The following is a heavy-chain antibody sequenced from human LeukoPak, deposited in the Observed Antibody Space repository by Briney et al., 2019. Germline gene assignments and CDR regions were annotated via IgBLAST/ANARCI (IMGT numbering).Heavy chain of an antibody. CDR3: AREVSSGWSGYYFDY. Sequence: PGGSLRLSCAASGFTFSSYSMNWVRQAPGKGLEWVSYISSSSSTIYYADSVKGRFTISRDNAKYSLYLQMNSLRAEDTAVYYCAREVSSGWSGYYFDYWGQGTLVTVSS. CDR2: ISSSSSTI. D-gene: IGHD6-19*01. CDR1: GFTFSSYS. V-gene: IGHV3-48*01. J-gene: IGHJ4*02.